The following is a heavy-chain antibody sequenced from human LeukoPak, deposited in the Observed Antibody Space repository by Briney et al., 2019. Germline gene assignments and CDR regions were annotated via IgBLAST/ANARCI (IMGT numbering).Heavy chain of an antibody. CDR3: ARNTETAIPLPYYFDY. D-gene: IGHD2-21*02. Sequence: ASVKVSCKASGYTFTSYAIHWVRQAPGQRLECMGWINTGNGNTKYSQKFQGRVTITRDTSASTAYMDLSSLRSEDTAVYYCARNTETAIPLPYYFDYWGQGTLVTVSS. V-gene: IGHV1-3*04. J-gene: IGHJ4*02. CDR2: INTGNGNT. CDR1: GYTFTSYA.